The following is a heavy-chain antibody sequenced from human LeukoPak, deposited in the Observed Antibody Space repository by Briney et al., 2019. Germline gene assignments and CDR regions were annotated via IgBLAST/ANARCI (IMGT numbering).Heavy chain of an antibody. CDR1: GFTFSSYS. CDR3: ARDQLNDYVWGSYRYTGEYGVAFDI. Sequence: PGGSLRLSCAASGFTFSSYSMNWVRQAPGKGLEWVSSISSSSSYIYYADSVKGRFTISRDNAKNSLYLQMNSLRAEDTAVYYCARDQLNDYVWGSYRYTGEYGVAFDIWGQGTMVTVSS. J-gene: IGHJ3*02. D-gene: IGHD3-16*02. CDR2: ISSSSSYI. V-gene: IGHV3-21*01.